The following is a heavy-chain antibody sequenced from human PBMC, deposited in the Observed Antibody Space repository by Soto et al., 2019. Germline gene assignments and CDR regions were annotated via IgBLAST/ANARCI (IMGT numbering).Heavy chain of an antibody. Sequence: GGSLRLSCAASGFTFSSYGMHWVRQAPGKGLEWVAVISYDGSNKYYADSVKGRFTISRGNSKNTLYLQMNSLRAEDTAVYYCAKDSDLEMATTYYFDHWGEGT. CDR1: GFTFSSYG. J-gene: IGHJ4*02. CDR2: ISYDGSNK. D-gene: IGHD5-12*01. V-gene: IGHV3-30*18. CDR3: AKDSDLEMATTYYFDH.